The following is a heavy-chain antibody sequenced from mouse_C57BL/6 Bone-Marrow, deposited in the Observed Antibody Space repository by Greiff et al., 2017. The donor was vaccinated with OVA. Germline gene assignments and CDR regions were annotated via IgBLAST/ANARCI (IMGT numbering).Heavy chain of an antibody. V-gene: IGHV1-53*01. D-gene: IGHD3-3*01. CDR3: AREGTRYYAMDY. J-gene: IGHJ4*01. Sequence: QVQLQQPGTELVKPGASVKLSCKASGYTFTSYWMHWVKQRPGQGLEWIGNINPSNGGTNYNGKFKGKATLTADKSSSTAYMQLSSLTSEDSAVYFCAREGTRYYAMDYWGQGTSVTVSS. CDR1: GYTFTSYW. CDR2: INPSNGGT.